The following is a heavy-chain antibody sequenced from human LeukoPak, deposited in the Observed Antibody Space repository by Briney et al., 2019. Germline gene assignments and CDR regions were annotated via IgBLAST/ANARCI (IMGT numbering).Heavy chain of an antibody. CDR2: MNPNSGNT. CDR1: GYTFTSYD. Sequence: ASVKVSCKASGYTFTSYDINWVRQATGQGLEWMGCMNPNSGNTGYAQKFQGRVTMTRNTSISTAYMELSSLRSEDTAVYYCARGLSDPDGYYDSSGYPYWGQGTLVTVSS. J-gene: IGHJ4*02. D-gene: IGHD3-22*01. V-gene: IGHV1-8*01. CDR3: ARGLSDPDGYYDSSGYPY.